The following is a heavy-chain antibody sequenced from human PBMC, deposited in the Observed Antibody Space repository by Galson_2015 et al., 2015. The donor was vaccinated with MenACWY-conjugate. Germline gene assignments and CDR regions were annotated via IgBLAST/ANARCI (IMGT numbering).Heavy chain of an antibody. V-gene: IGHV5-51*01. D-gene: IGHD1-26*01. J-gene: IGHJ4*02. CDR3: ARRAGAPDY. CDR1: GYSFTNNW. Sequence: QSGAEVKKPGESLKISCKASGYSFTNNWIGWVRQMPGKGLEWMGIIYPGDSETRYSPSIQGQVTISADKSINTAYPQWNSLKASDTAMYFCARRAGAPDYWGQGTLVTVSS. CDR2: IYPGDSET.